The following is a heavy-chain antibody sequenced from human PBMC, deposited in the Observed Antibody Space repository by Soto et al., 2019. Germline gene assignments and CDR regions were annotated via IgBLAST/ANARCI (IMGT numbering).Heavy chain of an antibody. CDR1: GGSISSGGYF. D-gene: IGHD3-10*01. J-gene: IGHJ3*02. V-gene: IGHV4-31*03. Sequence: QVQLQESGPGLVKPSQTLSLTCTVSGGSISSGGYFWSWIRQHPGKGLEWIGDINYSGSTYSNPSLKSRVTISVDTSKNQFSLKLSSVTAADTTVYYCARDILLWFGELPPRAHDAFDIWGQGTMVIVSS. CDR2: INYSGST. CDR3: ARDILLWFGELPPRAHDAFDI.